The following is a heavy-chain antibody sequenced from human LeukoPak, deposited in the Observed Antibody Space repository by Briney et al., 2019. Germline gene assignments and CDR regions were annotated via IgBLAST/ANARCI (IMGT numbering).Heavy chain of an antibody. CDR2: ISRSSSDI. V-gene: IGHV3-48*01. J-gene: IGHJ6*03. CDR3: ARVVYYYASVSYNYYMDV. D-gene: IGHD3-10*01. CDR1: GFTFSSHR. Sequence: PGGSLRLSCAASGFTFSSHRMNWVRQAPGKGLEWVSDISRSSSDIHYADSVTGRFTISRDNSKNTLYLQMSSLRAEDAAIYYCARVVYYYASVSYNYYMDVWGKGTTVTISS.